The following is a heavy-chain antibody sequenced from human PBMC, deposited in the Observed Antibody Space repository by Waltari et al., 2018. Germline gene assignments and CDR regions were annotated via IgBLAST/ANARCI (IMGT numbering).Heavy chain of an antibody. J-gene: IGHJ1*01. CDR2: INPYSGGT. D-gene: IGHD6-19*01. Sequence: QLQLVQSGAEVTKPGASVQVSCQASGYPFTGSYMPWVRQAPGHGLEWMGWINPYSGGTNQAQKFQGRVTMTRDTSISTAYMELSRLRSDDTAVYYCARTPRAVAGTGYFQHWGQGTLVTVSS. V-gene: IGHV1-2*02. CDR1: GYPFTGSY. CDR3: ARTPRAVAGTGYFQH.